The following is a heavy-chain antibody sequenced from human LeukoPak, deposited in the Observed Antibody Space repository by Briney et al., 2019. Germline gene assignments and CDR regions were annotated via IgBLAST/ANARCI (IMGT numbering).Heavy chain of an antibody. V-gene: IGHV4-39*07. CDR1: GGSISSSSYY. D-gene: IGHD3-10*01. Sequence: SETLSLTCTVSGGSISSSSYYWGWIRQPPGKGLEWIGSIYYGGSTYYSPSLKSRVTISLDTSKHQFSLKLSSVTAADTAVYYCSFNLGSGSYAFDIWGQGTMVTVSS. CDR3: SFNLGSGSYAFDI. J-gene: IGHJ3*02. CDR2: IYYGGST.